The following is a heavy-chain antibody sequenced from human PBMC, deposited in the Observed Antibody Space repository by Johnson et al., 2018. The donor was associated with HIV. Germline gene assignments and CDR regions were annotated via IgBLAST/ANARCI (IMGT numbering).Heavy chain of an antibody. CDR3: ARDKRRLSDAFDI. D-gene: IGHD3-16*02. V-gene: IGHV3-23*04. CDR1: GFTFSNYA. Sequence: VQLVESGGDLIQPGGSLRLSCAASGFTFSNYAMNWVRQAPGKGLEWVSTISGSGYSTYYADSVKGRCTISRDNSKNTLYLQMNSLRAEDTTVYYCARDKRRLSDAFDIWGQGTMVTVSS. CDR2: ISGSGYST. J-gene: IGHJ3*02.